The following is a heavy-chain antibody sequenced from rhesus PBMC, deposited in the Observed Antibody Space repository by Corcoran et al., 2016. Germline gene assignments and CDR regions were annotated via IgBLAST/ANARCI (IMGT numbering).Heavy chain of an antibody. CDR3: VRGVPGWYFDY. V-gene: IGHV3-118*01. Sequence: EVQLVESGGGLVQPGGSLRVSCAASGITVSGSSMHWVRPASGKGLEWVGRIRSKSNNYETGYAASVKGRFTIARDDSKNTAYLQMTSLKSEDTAVYYCVRGVPGWYFDYWGQGVLVTVSS. D-gene: IGHD2-21*01. J-gene: IGHJ4*01. CDR2: IRSKSNNYET. CDR1: GITVSGSS.